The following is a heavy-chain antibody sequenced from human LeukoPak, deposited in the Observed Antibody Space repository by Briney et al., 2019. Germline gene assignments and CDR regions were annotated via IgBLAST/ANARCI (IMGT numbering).Heavy chain of an antibody. CDR2: ISSSSSYI. J-gene: IGHJ4*02. D-gene: IGHD6-6*01. CDR1: GFTFSSYS. V-gene: IGHV3-21*01. Sequence: GGSLRLSCAASGFTFSSYSMNWARQAPGKGLEWVSSISSSSSYIYYADSVKGRFTISRDNAKNSLYLQMNSLRAEDTAVYYCARDSTEYSSSLYDYWGQGTLVTVSS. CDR3: ARDSTEYSSSLYDY.